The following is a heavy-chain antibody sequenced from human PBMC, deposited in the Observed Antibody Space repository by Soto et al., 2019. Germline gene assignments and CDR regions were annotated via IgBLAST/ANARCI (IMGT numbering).Heavy chain of an antibody. V-gene: IGHV3-23*01. CDR3: AKNGLDNSPSAIDS. D-gene: IGHD2-8*01. Sequence: DGSLILSCAASGFTFRNNVLSWVRPAPGKGLDWVSGITGSGRDTYYADSVKGRFTISRDNSKNMVFLQMNSLRAEDTALYYCAKNGLDNSPSAIDSWGPGTLVTVAS. CDR1: GFTFRNNV. J-gene: IGHJ4*02. CDR2: ITGSGRDT.